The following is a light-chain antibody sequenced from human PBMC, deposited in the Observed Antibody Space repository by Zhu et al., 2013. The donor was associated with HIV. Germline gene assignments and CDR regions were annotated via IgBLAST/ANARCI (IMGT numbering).Light chain of an antibody. CDR2: DTF. CDR3: HQRSGWPQS. CDR1: QSVSSY. V-gene: IGKV3-11*01. J-gene: IGKJ2*03. Sequence: EIVLTQSPATLSLSPGDRATLSCRASQSVSSYLAWYQQKPGQAPRLLIYDTFNRASGIPARFSGRGSGTDFTLTISSLEPEDFAVYYCHQRSGWPQSFGQGTKLEI.